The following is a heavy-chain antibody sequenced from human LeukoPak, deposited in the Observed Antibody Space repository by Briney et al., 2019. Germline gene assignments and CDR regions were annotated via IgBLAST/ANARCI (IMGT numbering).Heavy chain of an antibody. CDR1: VGTFNNSA. CDR2: SMPLFGTA. J-gene: IGHJ5*01. Sequence: SVKVSCTTSVGTFNNSAISWVREAPGQGLVCLWGSMPLFGTAGYAQKLQGRVTITKDESTRTVYLELTSLTSDDTAVYYCARDVHGDYGSGWYDFWGWGTL. V-gene: IGHV1-69*05. D-gene: IGHD4-17*01. CDR3: ARDVHGDYGSGWYDF.